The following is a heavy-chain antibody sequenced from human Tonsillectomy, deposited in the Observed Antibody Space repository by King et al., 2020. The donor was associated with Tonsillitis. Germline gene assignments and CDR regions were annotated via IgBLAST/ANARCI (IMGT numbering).Heavy chain of an antibody. CDR3: AKEGTVANDFDY. D-gene: IGHD4-17*01. V-gene: IGHV3-30*18. J-gene: IGHJ4*02. Sequence: QLVQSGGGVVQPGRSLRLSCAASRFTFSSYGMHWVRQAPGKGLEWVAVISYDGSNKYYADSVKGRFTISRDNSKNTLYLQMNSLRAEDTAVYYCAKEGTVANDFDYWGQGTLVTVSS. CDR2: ISYDGSNK. CDR1: RFTFSSYG.